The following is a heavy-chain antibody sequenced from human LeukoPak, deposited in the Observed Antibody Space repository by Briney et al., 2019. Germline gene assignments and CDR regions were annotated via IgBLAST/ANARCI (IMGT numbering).Heavy chain of an antibody. D-gene: IGHD3-22*01. CDR3: ARGGWGYYDSSGYYY. CDR1: GGSFSGYY. V-gene: IGHV4-34*01. J-gene: IGHJ4*02. CDR2: INHSGST. Sequence: KPSETLSLTCAVYGGSFSGYYWSWIRQPPGKGLEWIGEINHSGSTNYNPSLKSRVTISVDTSKNQFSLKLSSVTAADTAVYYCARGGWGYYDSSGYYYWGQGTLVTVSS.